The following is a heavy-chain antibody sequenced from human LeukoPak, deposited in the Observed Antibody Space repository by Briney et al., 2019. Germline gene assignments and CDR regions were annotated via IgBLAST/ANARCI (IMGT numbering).Heavy chain of an antibody. J-gene: IGHJ3*02. D-gene: IGHD1-26*01. CDR1: GFTVSSNY. Sequence: PGGSLRLSCAASGFTVSSNYMSWVRQAPGKGLEWVSVIYSGGSTYYADSVKGRFTISRDNSKNTLYLQMNSLRAEDTAVYYCARGGFVGAPTADAFDIWGQGTMVTVSS. V-gene: IGHV3-66*01. CDR2: IYSGGST. CDR3: ARGGFVGAPTADAFDI.